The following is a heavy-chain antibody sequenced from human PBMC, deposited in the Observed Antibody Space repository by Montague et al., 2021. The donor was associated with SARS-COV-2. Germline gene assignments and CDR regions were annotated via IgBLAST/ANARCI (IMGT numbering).Heavy chain of an antibody. CDR3: ANFRRTQLLFGTLYYGMDV. CDR1: GGSFSGYY. Sequence: SETLSLTCAVYGGSFSGYYWSWIRRPPGKGLEWIGEISHSGSTNYNPSLKSQVTISMDTSKNQFSLKLSSVTAADTAVYYCANFRRTQLLFGTLYYGMDVWGQGTTVTVSS. V-gene: IGHV4-34*01. J-gene: IGHJ6*02. CDR2: ISHSGST. D-gene: IGHD2-2*01.